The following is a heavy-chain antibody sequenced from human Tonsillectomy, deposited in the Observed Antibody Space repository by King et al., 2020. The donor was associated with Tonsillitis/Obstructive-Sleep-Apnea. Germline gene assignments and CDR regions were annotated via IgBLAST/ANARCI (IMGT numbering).Heavy chain of an antibody. V-gene: IGHV3-9*01. D-gene: IGHD3-3*01. CDR1: GFTFDDYA. J-gene: IGHJ4*02. Sequence: VQLVESGGGLVQPGRSLRLSCAASGFTFDDYAMHWVRQAPGKGLEWVSGISWNSGSNGYADSVKGRFTISRDNAKNSLYLQMNSLRAEDTALYYCALSTIFGVVIIYWGQGTLVTVSS. CDR3: ALSTIFGVVIIY. CDR2: ISWNSGSN.